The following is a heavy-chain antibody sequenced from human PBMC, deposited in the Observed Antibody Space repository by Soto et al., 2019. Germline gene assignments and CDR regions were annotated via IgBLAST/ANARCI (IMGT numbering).Heavy chain of an antibody. Sequence: GASVKVSCKTSGYTFHIYGITWVRQAPGRGLEWMGWISTYTGKTDYAQSLQGRVTMTTYTSTGTAYLEVRSLRSDDTAVYFCARDVYSGSGDAFDLWGQGTMVTVSS. CDR2: ISTYTGKT. CDR3: ARDVYSGSGDAFDL. J-gene: IGHJ3*01. CDR1: GYTFHIYG. V-gene: IGHV1-18*01. D-gene: IGHD6-6*01.